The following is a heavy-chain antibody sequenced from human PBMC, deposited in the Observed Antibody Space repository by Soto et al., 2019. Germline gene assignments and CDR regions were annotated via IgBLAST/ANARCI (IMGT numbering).Heavy chain of an antibody. CDR3: TRDPPERWVVPYDY. V-gene: IGHV3-49*03. J-gene: IGHJ4*02. CDR1: GFTFGDYF. Sequence: GSLRLSCTASGFTFGDYFMSWFRQAPGKGLEWLSFIRSKAYGGTTEYAASVKGRFTISREDSKSIAYLQMDSLTTEDTAVYYCTRDPPERWVVPYDYWGQGTLVTVSS. CDR2: IRSKAYGGTT. D-gene: IGHD6-19*01.